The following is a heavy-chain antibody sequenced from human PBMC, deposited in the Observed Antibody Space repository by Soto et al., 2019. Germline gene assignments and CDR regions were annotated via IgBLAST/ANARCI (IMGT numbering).Heavy chain of an antibody. V-gene: IGHV2-5*01. CDR2: IYWNDDK. CDR1: GFSLSTNGVG. D-gene: IGHD3-10*01. Sequence: VSGPTLVNPTQTLTLTCTFSGFSLSTNGVGVGWIRQPPGKALEWVTLIYWNDDKRYSPSLRTRLTITKDTSKNQVVLTMADMDPVDTATYYCASLPALYGPGSYRFDDWGQGTLVTVSS. J-gene: IGHJ4*02. CDR3: ASLPALYGPGSYRFDD.